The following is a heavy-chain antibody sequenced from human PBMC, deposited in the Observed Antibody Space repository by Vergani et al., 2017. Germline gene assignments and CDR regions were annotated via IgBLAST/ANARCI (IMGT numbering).Heavy chain of an antibody. V-gene: IGHV4-61*02. CDR1: GGSISSGSYY. Sequence: QVQLQESGPGLVKPSQTLSLTCTVSGGSISSGSYYWSWIRQPAGKGLEWIGRIYTSGSTNYNPSLKSRVTISVDTSKNQFSLKLSSVTAADTAVYYCARGRGGSYRPGAFDIWGQGTMVTVSS. CDR2: IYTSGST. D-gene: IGHD1-26*01. J-gene: IGHJ3*02. CDR3: ARGRGGSYRPGAFDI.